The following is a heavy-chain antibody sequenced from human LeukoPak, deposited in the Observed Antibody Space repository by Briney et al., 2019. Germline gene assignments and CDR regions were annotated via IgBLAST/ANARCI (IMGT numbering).Heavy chain of an antibody. Sequence: PSETLSLTCTVSGYSISSGYYWGWIRQPPGKGLEWIGSIYYSGSTYYNPSLKSRVTISVDTSKNQFSLKLSSVTAADTAVYYCARDLGYSYGYGVPGYWGQGTLVTVSS. CDR2: IYYSGST. CDR1: GYSISSGYY. D-gene: IGHD5-18*01. CDR3: ARDLGYSYGYGVPGY. V-gene: IGHV4-38-2*02. J-gene: IGHJ4*02.